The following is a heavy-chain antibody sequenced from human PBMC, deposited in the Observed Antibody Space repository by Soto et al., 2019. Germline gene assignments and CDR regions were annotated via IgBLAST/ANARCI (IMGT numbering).Heavy chain of an antibody. CDR3: AKEIAAAGTIGYYYYGMDV. CDR2: ISGGSPKE. J-gene: IGHJ6*02. D-gene: IGHD6-13*01. Sequence: RLSCEASGFPFDNYAMSWVRQAPGKGLEWVSAISGGSPKEFYAESVKGRFTISRDNSKNTLYLQMNSLRAEDTAVYYCAKEIAAAGTIGYYYYGMDVWGQGTTVTVSS. CDR1: GFPFDNYA. V-gene: IGHV3-23*01.